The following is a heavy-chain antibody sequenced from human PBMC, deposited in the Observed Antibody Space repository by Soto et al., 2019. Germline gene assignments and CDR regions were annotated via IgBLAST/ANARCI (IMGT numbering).Heavy chain of an antibody. CDR3: AKAGSSSWYGDYYYGMDV. CDR2: ISYDGSNK. Sequence: QVQLVESGGGVVQPGRSLRLSCPPFGFTFISFGRHGFAQPPGKGLEWGAVISYDGSNKYYADSVKGRFTISRDNSKNTLYLQMNSLRAEDTAVYYCAKAGSSSWYGDYYYGMDVWGQGTTVTVSS. D-gene: IGHD6-13*01. J-gene: IGHJ6*02. CDR1: GFTFISFG. V-gene: IGHV3-30*18.